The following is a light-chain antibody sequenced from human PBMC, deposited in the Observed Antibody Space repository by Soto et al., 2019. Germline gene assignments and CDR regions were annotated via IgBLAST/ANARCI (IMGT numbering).Light chain of an antibody. CDR3: ATWDDSLRGPV. V-gene: IGLV1-47*02. CDR2: TND. CDR1: SSNIGGNY. Sequence: QSVLTQPPSASGTPGQRVTISCSGSSSNIGGNYVYWYQQLPGTAPKLLIYTNDQRPSGVPDRFSGSKSGTSASLAISGLRSEDEADDYCATWDDSLRGPVFGGGTKVTVL. J-gene: IGLJ2*01.